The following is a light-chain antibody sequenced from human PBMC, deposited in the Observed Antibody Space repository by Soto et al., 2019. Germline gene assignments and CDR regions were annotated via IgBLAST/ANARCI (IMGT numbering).Light chain of an antibody. CDR1: QSVSSSY. Sequence: EIVLTQSPGTLSLCPGERATLSCRASQSVSSSYIAWYQQRPGQAPRLLIFGASYRATGIPDRFSGSGSGTDFTLTISRLEPEDFAVYYCQQYSSSPPEFTFGPGTKVD. CDR2: GAS. V-gene: IGKV3-20*01. J-gene: IGKJ3*01. CDR3: QQYSSSPPEFT.